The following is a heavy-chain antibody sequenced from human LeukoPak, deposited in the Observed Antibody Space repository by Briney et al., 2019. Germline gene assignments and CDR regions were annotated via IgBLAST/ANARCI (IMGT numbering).Heavy chain of an antibody. V-gene: IGHV3-11*01. CDR1: GVTFGDYA. CDR2: ISRSGSTK. CDR3: ARVLRYCSGGNCYSGGLGYMDV. J-gene: IGHJ6*03. D-gene: IGHD2-15*01. Sequence: PGGSLRLSCTVSGVTFGDYAMSWVRQAPGKGLEWVSSISRSGSTKYYADSVKGRFTISRDNAKNSLFLQMNSLRAEDTAVYYCARVLRYCSGGNCYSGGLGYMDVWGKGTTVTISS.